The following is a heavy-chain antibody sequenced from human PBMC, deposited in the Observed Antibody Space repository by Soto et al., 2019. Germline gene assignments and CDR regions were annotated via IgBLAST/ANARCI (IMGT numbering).Heavy chain of an antibody. V-gene: IGHV5-51*01. CDR2: IYPGDSDT. D-gene: IGHD3-10*01. CDR1: GFSFASYW. J-gene: IGHJ4*02. Sequence: GESLKISCXGSGFSFASYWIGWVRQMPGKGLEWMGIIYPGDSDTRYSPSFYGQVTISADKSISTAYLQWSSLKASDTATYYCARQNYYGSGSEDFDSWGQGTVVTVS. CDR3: ARQNYYGSGSEDFDS.